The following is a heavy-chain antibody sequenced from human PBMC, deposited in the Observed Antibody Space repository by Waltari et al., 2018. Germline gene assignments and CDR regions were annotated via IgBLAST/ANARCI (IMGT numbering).Heavy chain of an antibody. Sequence: EVQLLESGGNLVQPGGSLRLSCAASGFTFPSYAMNWVRQAPGKGLEWVSLITGSGDSTYYADSVKGRFTVSRDNSKNTLYLQMNSLRAEDTALYYCAKSRGSSYGTEYLDYWGQGTLVTVSS. CDR1: GFTFPSYA. CDR3: AKSRGSSYGTEYLDY. J-gene: IGHJ4*02. V-gene: IGHV3-23*01. D-gene: IGHD3-3*01. CDR2: ITGSGDST.